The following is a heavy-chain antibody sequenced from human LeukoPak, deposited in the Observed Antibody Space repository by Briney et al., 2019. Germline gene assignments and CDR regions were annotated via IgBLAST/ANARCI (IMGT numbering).Heavy chain of an antibody. V-gene: IGHV1-8*01. J-gene: IGHJ4*02. Sequence: ASVTVSCQASGYIFPRYDINWVSPATGQRLEWMGLINANSGKTGYAKKCEGRITMTKNKSKSPTYMELSSLKCEDKAVYYCAKVKSRGYEKDYWGQGTLVTVSS. CDR2: INANSGKT. D-gene: IGHD5-12*01. CDR3: AKVKSRGYEKDY. CDR1: GYIFPRYD.